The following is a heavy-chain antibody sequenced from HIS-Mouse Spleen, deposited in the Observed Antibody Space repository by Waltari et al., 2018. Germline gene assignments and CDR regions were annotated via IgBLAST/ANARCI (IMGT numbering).Heavy chain of an antibody. Sequence: QVQLVQSGAEVKKPGASVKVSCKASGYTFTSYDINWVRQATGQGLEWMGWMNPNSGNTSYAQKFQGRVTMPRKTSISTAYMELGSLRSEDTAVYYCARVYYDFWSGYYYWGQGTLVTVSS. V-gene: IGHV1-8*01. CDR2: MNPNSGNT. D-gene: IGHD3-3*01. CDR3: ARVYYDFWSGYYY. CDR1: GYTFTSYD. J-gene: IGHJ4*02.